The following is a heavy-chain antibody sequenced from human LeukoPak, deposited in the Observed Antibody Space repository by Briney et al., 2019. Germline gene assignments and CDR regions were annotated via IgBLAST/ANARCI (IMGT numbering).Heavy chain of an antibody. CDR1: GFTFSSYW. J-gene: IGHJ4*02. CDR2: ISSSGSTI. CDR3: ARDPGRGYYYVPYFDY. Sequence: GGSLRLSCAASGFTFSSYWMHWIRQAPGKGLEWVSYISSSGSTIYYADSVKGRFTISRDNAKNSLYLQMNSLRAEDTAVYYCARDPGRGYYYVPYFDYWGQGTLVTVSS. D-gene: IGHD3-22*01. V-gene: IGHV3-11*01.